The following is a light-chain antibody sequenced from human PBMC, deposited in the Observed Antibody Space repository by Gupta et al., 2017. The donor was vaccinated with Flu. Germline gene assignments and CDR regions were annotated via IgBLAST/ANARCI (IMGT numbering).Light chain of an antibody. V-gene: IGKV1-39*01. CDR2: AAS. Sequence: DIQMTQSPSSLSASVGDRVTITCRTSQTMSNYLNWYQQKSGTAPKLLIYAASSLKSGVPSRFSGAGSGTDFILTIRGLQPEDFATYYCQQNYSTPLTFGGGTKVEIK. CDR1: QTMSNY. J-gene: IGKJ4*01. CDR3: QQNYSTPLT.